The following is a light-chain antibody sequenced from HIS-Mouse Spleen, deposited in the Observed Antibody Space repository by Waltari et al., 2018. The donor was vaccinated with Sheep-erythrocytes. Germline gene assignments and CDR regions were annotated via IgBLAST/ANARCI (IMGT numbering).Light chain of an antibody. CDR2: EVS. CDR1: SSDVGGYNY. CDR3: SSYAGSNNWV. V-gene: IGLV2-8*01. Sequence: QSALTQPPSASGSPGQSVTISCTGTSSDVGGYNYVSWYQQHPGKAPKLMIYEVSKRTSGVPGRFSGLQAEDEADYYCSSYAGSNNWVFGGGTKLTVL. J-gene: IGLJ3*02.